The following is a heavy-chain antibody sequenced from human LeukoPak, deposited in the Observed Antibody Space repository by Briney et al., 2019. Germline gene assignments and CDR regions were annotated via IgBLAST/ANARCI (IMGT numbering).Heavy chain of an antibody. CDR3: ARDRDLLTGDCFAY. CDR2: TSYDGGNK. D-gene: IGHD3-9*01. V-gene: IGHV3-33*01. Sequence: GGSLRFTCAASGFTVSSYAMHWVRQAPGKGLEWVAVTSYDGGNKYYPDSVKGRFTISRDNSKNTLYLQMNSLRAEDTAVYYCARDRDLLTGDCFAYWGQGTLVTVSS. CDR1: GFTVSSYA. J-gene: IGHJ4*02.